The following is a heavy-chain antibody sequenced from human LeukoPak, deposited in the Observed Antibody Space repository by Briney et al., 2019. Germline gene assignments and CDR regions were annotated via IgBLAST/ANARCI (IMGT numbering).Heavy chain of an antibody. V-gene: IGHV3-23*01. CDR2: ISGSGGST. Sequence: PGGSLRLSCAASGFTFSSYAMSWVRQAPGKGLEWVSAISGSGGSTYYADSVKGRFTISRDNSKNTLYLQMNSLRAEDTAVYYCAKWDSIVVVPAASDYWGQGTLVTASS. D-gene: IGHD2-2*01. CDR3: AKWDSIVVVPAASDY. J-gene: IGHJ4*02. CDR1: GFTFSSYA.